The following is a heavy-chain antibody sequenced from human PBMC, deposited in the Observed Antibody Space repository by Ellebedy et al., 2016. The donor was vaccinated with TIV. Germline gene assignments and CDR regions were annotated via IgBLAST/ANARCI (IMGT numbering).Heavy chain of an antibody. CDR3: AGDPVGVGPAFDI. CDR2: ISYDGSNI. V-gene: IGHV3-30*03. D-gene: IGHD4-23*01. Sequence: GESLKISCAASGFTFSTYGMHWVRQAPGKGLEWVALISYDGSNIFYADSVKGRFTISRDNSKNTLYLQMNSLGGEDTAVYYCAGDPVGVGPAFDIWGQGTMVTVSS. J-gene: IGHJ3*02. CDR1: GFTFSTYG.